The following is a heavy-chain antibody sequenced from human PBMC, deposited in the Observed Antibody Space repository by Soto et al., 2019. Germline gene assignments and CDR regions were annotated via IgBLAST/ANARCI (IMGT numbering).Heavy chain of an antibody. D-gene: IGHD4-17*01. CDR1: GRSVSGDSW. V-gene: IGHV4-4*02. J-gene: IGHJ5*02. CDR3: ASGGDYTWHT. CDR2: IFRSGTT. Sequence: QVQLQESGPGLVKPSGTLSLTCAVSGRSVSGDSWWSWVRQPPGKGLEWIGEIFRSGTTNYNPSLKSRITISIDKSKNQFSLKLTSVTAADTAVYYCASGGDYTWHTWGQGTLVTVSS.